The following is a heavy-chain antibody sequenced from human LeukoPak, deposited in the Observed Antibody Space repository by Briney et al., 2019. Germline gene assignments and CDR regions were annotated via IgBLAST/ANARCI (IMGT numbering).Heavy chain of an antibody. J-gene: IGHJ4*02. CDR2: ISSSSSSI. D-gene: IGHD3-22*01. CDR1: GFTFSSYS. CDR3: ARDSPGYYDSSGYLYFFDY. Sequence: GGSLRLSCAASGFTFSSYSMNWVRQAPGKGLEWVSFISSSSSSINYADSVKGRFTISRDNAKNSLYLQMNSLRAEDTAVYYCARDSPGYYDSSGYLYFFDYWGQGTLVTVSS. V-gene: IGHV3-21*01.